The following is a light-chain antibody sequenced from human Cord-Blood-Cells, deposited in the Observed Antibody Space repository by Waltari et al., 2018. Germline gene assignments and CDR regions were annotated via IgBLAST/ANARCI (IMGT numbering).Light chain of an antibody. CDR2: DVS. J-gene: IGLJ3*02. V-gene: IGLV2-14*01. CDR1: SSDGGGYNY. Sequence: QSALTQPASVSGSPGQSITISCTGTSSDGGGYNYVSWYQQHPGKAPKLMIYDVSNRPSGVSNRFSGSKSGNTASLTISGLQAEDEADYYCSSYTSSSTPLFGGGTKLTVL. CDR3: SSYTSSSTPL.